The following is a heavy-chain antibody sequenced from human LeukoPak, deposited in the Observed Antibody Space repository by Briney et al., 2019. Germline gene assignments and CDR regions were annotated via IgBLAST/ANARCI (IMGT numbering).Heavy chain of an antibody. V-gene: IGHV3-21*01. CDR1: GFTFSSYS. CDR2: ISSSSSYI. D-gene: IGHD2-15*01. CDR3: ARVYCSGGNCYSEYYFDY. Sequence: GGSLRLSCAASGFTFSSYSMNWVRQAPGKGLVWVSSISSSSSYIYYGDSVKGRFTISRDNAKNSLYLQMNSLRAEDTAVYYCARVYCSGGNCYSEYYFDYWGQGTLVTVSS. J-gene: IGHJ4*02.